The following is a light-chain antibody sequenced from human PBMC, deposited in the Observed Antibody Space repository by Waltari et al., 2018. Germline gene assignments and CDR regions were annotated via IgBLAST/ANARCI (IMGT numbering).Light chain of an antibody. Sequence: SYELTQPPSVSVSPGQTATITCSGDKLGDKSVSWYQQKSGQSPTLVLFQHRKRPSGTPVRFSGSNSGDTATLTISGTQAMDEADYYCQAWDTNILIFGGGTKLTVL. CDR2: QHR. CDR1: KLGDKS. J-gene: IGLJ2*01. CDR3: QAWDTNILI. V-gene: IGLV3-1*01.